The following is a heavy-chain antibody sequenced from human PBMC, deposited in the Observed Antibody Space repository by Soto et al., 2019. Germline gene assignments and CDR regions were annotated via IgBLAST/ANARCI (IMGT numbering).Heavy chain of an antibody. V-gene: IGHV4-59*08. CDR3: ARRDESAIDY. Sequence: QVQLQESGPGLVKPSETLSLTCTVSGGTISSCYWSWIRQPTGKGLEWLGYIYYIGSTNCNPSLIIRVDISLDPSKNQFSLKLSSVTSADTAVYYCARRDESAIDYWGQGTLVTVSS. CDR2: IYYIGST. D-gene: IGHD2-21*01. CDR1: GGTISSCY. J-gene: IGHJ4*02.